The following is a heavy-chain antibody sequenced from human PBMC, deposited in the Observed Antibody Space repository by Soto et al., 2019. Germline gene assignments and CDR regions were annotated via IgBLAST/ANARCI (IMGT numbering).Heavy chain of an antibody. CDR1: GGSINSYW. V-gene: IGHV4-4*07. D-gene: IGHD6-19*01. Sequence: SETLSLTCSVSGGSINSYWWSWIRQPAGKGLEWIGRVYSSGTTDYNPSLNSRATLSVETSKNQFSLKLTSVTAADTAVYYCARSGSGSGWLGGQGTLVTVSS. J-gene: IGHJ4*02. CDR3: ARSGSGSGWL. CDR2: VYSSGTT.